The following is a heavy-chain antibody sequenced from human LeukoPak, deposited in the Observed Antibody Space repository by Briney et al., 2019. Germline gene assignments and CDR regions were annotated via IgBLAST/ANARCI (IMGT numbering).Heavy chain of an antibody. J-gene: IGHJ3*02. CDR3: ARDYSWAFDI. CDR1: GFTFTSYW. V-gene: IGHV3-7*04. Sequence: GGSLRLSCAAAGFTFTSYWMRWVRQAPGKGLEWVSNIKQDGGEKYYVDSVRGRLTISRDNAKNSLYLQMNSLRAEDTAVYSWARDYSWAFDIGGRGTMVTVSS. D-gene: IGHD2-15*01. CDR2: IKQDGGEK.